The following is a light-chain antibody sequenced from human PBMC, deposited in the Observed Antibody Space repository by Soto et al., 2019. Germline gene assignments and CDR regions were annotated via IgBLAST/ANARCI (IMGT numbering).Light chain of an antibody. CDR3: QQHINWPLT. CDR1: QYINTR. CDR2: QTS. Sequence: EIVLTQSPATLSSFPGDRVTLSCRASQYINTRLAWYQHRPGQAPRLLIYQTSLRAAGIPARFSGSGSGADFTLTISSLEPEDFALYYCQQHINWPLTFGGGTKVDIK. J-gene: IGKJ4*01. V-gene: IGKV3-11*01.